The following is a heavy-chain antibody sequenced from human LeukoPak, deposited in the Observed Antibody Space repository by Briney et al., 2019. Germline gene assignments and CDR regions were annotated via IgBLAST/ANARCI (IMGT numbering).Heavy chain of an antibody. J-gene: IGHJ4*02. V-gene: IGHV1-2*02. Sequence: ASVKVSCKASGYTFTSYYMHWVRQAPGQGLEWMGWINPNSGGTNYAQKFQGRVTMTRDTSISTAYMELSRLRSDDTAVYYCARWLGDSSGYTVFDYWGQGTLVTVSS. CDR1: GYTFTSYY. D-gene: IGHD3-22*01. CDR3: ARWLGDSSGYTVFDY. CDR2: INPNSGGT.